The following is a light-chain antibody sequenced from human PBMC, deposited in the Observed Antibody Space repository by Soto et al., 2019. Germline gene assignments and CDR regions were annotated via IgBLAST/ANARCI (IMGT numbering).Light chain of an antibody. CDR3: SSYSRTTTHVV. CDR1: STDIGEFNY. J-gene: IGLJ2*01. CDR2: DVT. V-gene: IGLV2-14*03. Sequence: QSALTQPASVSGSPGRSVTISCTGTSTDIGEFNYVSWYQHLPGRAPKLIIYDVTNRPSGISYRFSASKSGRTASLTISGLQAEDEADYYCSSYSRTTTHVVFGGGTKLTVL.